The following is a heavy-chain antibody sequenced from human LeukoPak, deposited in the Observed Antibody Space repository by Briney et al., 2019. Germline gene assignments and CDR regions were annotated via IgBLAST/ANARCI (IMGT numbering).Heavy chain of an antibody. D-gene: IGHD1-26*01. CDR2: ISSSSSYI. Sequence: GRSLRLSCAASGFTFSSYSMNWVRQAPGKGLEWVSSISSSSSYIYYADSVKGRFTISRDNSKNTLYLQMNGLRAEDTAIYYCAKDDGNNAKLLLDYWGQGTLVTVSS. V-gene: IGHV3-21*04. CDR3: AKDDGNNAKLLLDY. CDR1: GFTFSSYS. J-gene: IGHJ4*02.